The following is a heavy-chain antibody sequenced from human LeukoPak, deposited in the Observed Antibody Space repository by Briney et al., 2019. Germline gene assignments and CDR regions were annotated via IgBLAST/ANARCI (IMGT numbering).Heavy chain of an antibody. J-gene: IGHJ4*02. CDR3: ARLWGHSYGYSDY. CDR2: IYYSGSS. Sequence: PSETLSLTCAVSGYSIRNGYYWGWIRQPPGMGLEWIGSIYYSGSSYYNPSLRSRVTISVETSKNELSLKVSSVTAADTAVYYCARLWGHSYGYSDYWGQGTLVTVSS. V-gene: IGHV4-38-2*01. D-gene: IGHD5-18*01. CDR1: GYSIRNGYY.